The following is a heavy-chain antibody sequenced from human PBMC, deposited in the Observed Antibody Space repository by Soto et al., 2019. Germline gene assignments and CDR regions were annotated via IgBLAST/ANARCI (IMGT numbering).Heavy chain of an antibody. CDR1: GGSISSYY. D-gene: IGHD6-13*01. CDR3: ARGPPAVAAAGTGAFDI. CDR2: IYYSGST. Sequence: SETLSLTCTVSGGSISSYYWSWIRQPPGKGLVLIGYIYYSGSTNYNPSLKSRVTISVDTSKNQFSLKLSSVTAADTAVYYCARGPPAVAAAGTGAFDIWGQGTMVTVSS. V-gene: IGHV4-59*01. J-gene: IGHJ3*02.